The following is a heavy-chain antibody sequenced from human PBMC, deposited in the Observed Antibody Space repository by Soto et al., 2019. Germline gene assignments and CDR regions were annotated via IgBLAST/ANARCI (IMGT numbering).Heavy chain of an antibody. CDR3: ARDVGPVPAATYYYYGMDV. CDR1: GYTFTSYG. CDR2: ISAYNGNT. Sequence: ASVKVSCTASGYTFTSYGISWVRQSPGQGLEWMGWISAYNGNTNYAQKLQGRVTMTTDTSTSTAYMELRSLRSDDTAVYYCARDVGPVPAATYYYYGMDVWGQGTTVTVSS. D-gene: IGHD2-2*01. V-gene: IGHV1-18*01. J-gene: IGHJ6*02.